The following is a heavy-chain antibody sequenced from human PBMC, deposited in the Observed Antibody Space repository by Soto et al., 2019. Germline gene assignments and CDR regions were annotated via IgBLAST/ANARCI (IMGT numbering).Heavy chain of an antibody. CDR2: IYDSGNT. V-gene: IGHV4-30-4*01. CDR3: ARGPSGDKVDY. J-gene: IGHJ4*02. Sequence: QVQLQESGPGLVEPSQTLSLTCTVSGGSISSADDCWSWIRQSPGKGLEWIGHIYDSGNTYSNPSPKSRVTISVDTSKNQFSLKLSSVTAADTAVYYCARGPSGDKVDYWGQGTLVTVSS. D-gene: IGHD1-26*01. CDR1: GGSISSADDC.